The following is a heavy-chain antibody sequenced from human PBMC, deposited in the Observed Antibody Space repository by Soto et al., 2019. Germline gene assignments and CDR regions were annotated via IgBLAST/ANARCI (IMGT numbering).Heavy chain of an antibody. Sequence: QVQLVQSGAEVKKPGASVKVSCKASGYTITSYDMNWVRQAPGQGLEWMGWMNLNSGNTGYAQKFQGRVTMTRNTSIRTAYMELSSLRSEDTAMYYCARGTVPVVVDDMNAFDIWGQGTMVTVSS. V-gene: IGHV1-8*01. D-gene: IGHD2-15*01. CDR2: MNLNSGNT. J-gene: IGHJ3*02. CDR1: GYTITSYD. CDR3: ARGTVPVVVDDMNAFDI.